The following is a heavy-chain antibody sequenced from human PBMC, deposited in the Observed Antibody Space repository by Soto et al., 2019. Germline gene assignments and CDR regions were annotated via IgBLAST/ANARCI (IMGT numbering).Heavy chain of an antibody. J-gene: IGHJ4*02. CDR3: ARESEDLTSNFDY. CDR1: GFTFTSYS. Sequence: EVQLVEAGGGLVKPGGSLRLSCAASGFTFTSYSMNWVRQAPGKGLEWVSSISSTTNYRYYGDSMKGRFTISRDNAKNSLSLEMNSLRAEDTAVYYCARESEDLTSNFDYWGQGTLVTVSS. CDR2: ISSTTNYR. V-gene: IGHV3-21*06.